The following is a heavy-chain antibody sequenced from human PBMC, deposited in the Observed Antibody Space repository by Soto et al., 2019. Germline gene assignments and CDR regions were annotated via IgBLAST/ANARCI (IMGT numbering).Heavy chain of an antibody. V-gene: IGHV4-30-2*01. CDR2: IYHSGST. D-gene: IGHD2-2*01. CDR3: ARGGHAMYGMDV. J-gene: IGHJ6*02. CDR1: GGSISSGGYS. Sequence: LSLTCAVSGGSISSGGYSWSWVRQPPGKGLEWIGYIYHSGSTYYNPSLKSRVTISVDRSKNQFSLKLSSVTAADTAVYYCARGGHAMYGMDVWGQGTTVTVSS.